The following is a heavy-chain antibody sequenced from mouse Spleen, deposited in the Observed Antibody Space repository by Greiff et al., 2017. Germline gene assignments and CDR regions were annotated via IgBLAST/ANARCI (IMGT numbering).Heavy chain of an antibody. Sequence: EVHLVESGGGLVKPGGSLKLSCAASGFTFSDYGMHWVRQAPERGLEWLAYISSGSSTIYYADTVKGRFTISRDNAKNTLFLQMSSLRSEDTAMYSCTSNYYFDYWGQGTTVTVSS. CDR3: TSNYYFDY. J-gene: IGHJ2*01. V-gene: IGHV5-17*01. CDR2: ISSGSSTI. CDR1: GFTFSDYG.